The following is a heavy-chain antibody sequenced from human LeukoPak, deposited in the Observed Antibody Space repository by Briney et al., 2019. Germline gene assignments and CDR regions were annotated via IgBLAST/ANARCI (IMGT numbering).Heavy chain of an antibody. CDR1: GFTVSSYY. CDR3: ARGYYYGSGSSRGGMDV. D-gene: IGHD3-10*01. V-gene: IGHV3-66*01. CDR2: IYSGSST. J-gene: IGHJ6*02. Sequence: GGSLRLSCAASGFTVSSYYMSWVRQAPGKGPEWVSVIYSGSSTNYADSVRGRFTISRDNSKNTLNLQMNSLRADDTAVYYCARGYYYGSGSSRGGMDVWGQGTTVTVSS.